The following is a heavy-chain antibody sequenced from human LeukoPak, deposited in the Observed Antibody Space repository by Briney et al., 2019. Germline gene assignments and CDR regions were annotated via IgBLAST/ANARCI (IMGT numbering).Heavy chain of an antibody. J-gene: IGHJ6*03. Sequence: GASVKVSCKASGGIFITYAINWVRQALGQGLEWTGGIIPMFGAPHYAQKFQGRVTITADESTSTVYMELSSLRSEDTAIYSCARAIHNYYYYMDVWGKGTTVTVSS. CDR1: GGIFITYA. CDR3: ARAIHNYYYYMDV. V-gene: IGHV1-69*13. CDR2: IIPMFGAP.